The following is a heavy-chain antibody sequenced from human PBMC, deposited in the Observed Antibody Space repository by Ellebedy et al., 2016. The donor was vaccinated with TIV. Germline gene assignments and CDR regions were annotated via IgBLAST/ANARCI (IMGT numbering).Heavy chain of an antibody. CDR2: INPKSGDT. V-gene: IGHV1-2*02. CDR1: GYLFPEYY. J-gene: IGHJ4*02. CDR3: MRGIDTSWGVGYFDS. D-gene: IGHD3-10*01. Sequence: ASVKVSCXASGYLFPEYYIHWVRQAPGQGLEWMGWINPKSGDTNYLQKFQGRVTLTRDTSISTVYMELSSVKSDDTAVYYCMRGIDTSWGVGYFDSWGQGTLLTVSS.